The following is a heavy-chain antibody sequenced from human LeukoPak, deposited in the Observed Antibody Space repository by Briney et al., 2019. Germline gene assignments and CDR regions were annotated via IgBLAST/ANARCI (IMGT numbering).Heavy chain of an antibody. Sequence: GRSLRLSCAASGFTFSSYAMNWVRQAPGKGLEWVAVISYDGSNKYYADSVKGRFTISRDNSKNTLYLRMNSLSAEDTAVYYCARERGGYFLDYWGQATLVTVSS. J-gene: IGHJ4*02. D-gene: IGHD3-16*01. CDR2: ISYDGSNK. V-gene: IGHV3-30*04. CDR3: ARERGGYFLDY. CDR1: GFTFSSYA.